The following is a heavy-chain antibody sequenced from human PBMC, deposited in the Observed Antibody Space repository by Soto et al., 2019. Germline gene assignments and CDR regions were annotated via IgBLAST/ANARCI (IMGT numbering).Heavy chain of an antibody. V-gene: IGHV4-59*08. J-gene: IGHJ4*01. CDR3: ARVHVMVVAGSTFDY. CDR2: IYYSGST. Sequence: SETLSLTCTVSGGSISSYYWSCIRQPPGKGLEWIGYIYYSGSTNYNPSLKSRVTISVDTHNNQFSLKLTSVTAADTAVYYCARVHVMVVAGSTFDYWAHGAMVTVSS. D-gene: IGHD6-19*01. CDR1: GGSISSYY.